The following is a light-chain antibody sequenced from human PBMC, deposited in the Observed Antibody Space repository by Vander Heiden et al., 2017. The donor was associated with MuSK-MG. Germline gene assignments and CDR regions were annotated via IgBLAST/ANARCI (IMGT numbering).Light chain of an antibody. CDR1: QDISKY. CDR2: AAS. V-gene: IGKV1-27*01. CDR3: QNYNSAPLT. J-gene: IGKJ4*01. Sequence: DIQLTQSPSSLSASVGDRVTISCRASQDISKYLAWYQQKPGKATKLLIYAASTLQSGVPSRFSGGGSGTDFTLTISSLQPEDVAAYYCQNYNSAPLTFGGRTKVQIK.